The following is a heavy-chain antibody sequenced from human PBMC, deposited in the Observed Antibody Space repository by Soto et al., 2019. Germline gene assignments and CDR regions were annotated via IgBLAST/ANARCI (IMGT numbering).Heavy chain of an antibody. CDR2: IDTSSSVK. Sequence: GGSLILSCAAAGFTFSRHNMNWIRHAPGKGLEWISYIDTSSSVKEYAASVKGRFTVSRDNAKNSLYLQMNSLRAEDTGIYYCARDFWEYSDNWFDPWGQGTLVTVSS. CDR1: GFTFSRHN. D-gene: IGHD3-3*01. V-gene: IGHV3-48*01. CDR3: ARDFWEYSDNWFDP. J-gene: IGHJ5*02.